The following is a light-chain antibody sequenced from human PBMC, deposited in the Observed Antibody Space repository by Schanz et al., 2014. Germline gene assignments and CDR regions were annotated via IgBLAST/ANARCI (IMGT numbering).Light chain of an antibody. Sequence: QSVLTQPPSVSGAPGQTVTISCTGSSSNIGADYGVHWYQHLPGTAPKLLIRDNNKRPSGVPDRFSGSKSGTSASLAITGLQAEDEGDYYCSSYTSSNTVVFGGGTKLTVL. CDR2: DNN. V-gene: IGLV1-40*01. J-gene: IGLJ2*01. CDR3: SSYTSSNTVV. CDR1: SSNIGADYG.